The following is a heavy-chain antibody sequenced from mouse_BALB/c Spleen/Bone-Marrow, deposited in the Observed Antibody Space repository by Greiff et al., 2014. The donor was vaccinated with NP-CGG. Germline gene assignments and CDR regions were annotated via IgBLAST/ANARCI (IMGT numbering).Heavy chain of an antibody. J-gene: IGHJ1*01. D-gene: IGHD1-2*01. CDR1: GFNFTTHW. CDR2: IYPGDGDT. V-gene: IGHV1-87*01. CDR3: ARGDYGYHWDFDV. Sequence: QVQLQQSGAELARPGATVKLSCKASGFNFTTHWMQWVKQRPGQGLEWIGAIYPGDGDTRYTQKFKGKATLTADNSSSKVYMQLSDLKSEDSAVYYCARGDYGYHWDFDVWGAGTTVTVSS.